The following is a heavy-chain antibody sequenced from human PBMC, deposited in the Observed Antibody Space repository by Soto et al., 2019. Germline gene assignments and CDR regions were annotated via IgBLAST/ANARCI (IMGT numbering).Heavy chain of an antibody. CDR1: GFTFSSYA. CDR3: AKVGVGEGVYDY. CDR2: ISGSGGST. J-gene: IGHJ4*02. D-gene: IGHD3-10*01. V-gene: IGHV3-23*01. Sequence: EVQLLESGGGLVQPGGSLRLSCAASGFTFSSYAMSWVRQAPGKGLEWVSAISGSGGSTYYADSVKGRFTISRDNSKNTLYLQMNSLRAEDTVVYYCAKVGVGEGVYDYWGQGTLVTVSS.